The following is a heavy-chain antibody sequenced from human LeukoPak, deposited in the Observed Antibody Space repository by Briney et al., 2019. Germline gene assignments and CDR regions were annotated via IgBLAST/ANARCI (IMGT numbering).Heavy chain of an antibody. J-gene: IGHJ3*02. CDR1: GFTFSDYY. CDR2: ISSSGSTI. V-gene: IGHV3-11*01. CDR3: AGEEGILWFGPEGGAFDI. D-gene: IGHD3-10*01. Sequence: GGSLRLSCAASGFTFSDYYMSWIRQAPGKGLEWVSYISSSGSTIYYADSVKGRYTISRDNAKNSLYLQMNSLRAEDTAVYYCAGEEGILWFGPEGGAFDIWGQGTMVTVSS.